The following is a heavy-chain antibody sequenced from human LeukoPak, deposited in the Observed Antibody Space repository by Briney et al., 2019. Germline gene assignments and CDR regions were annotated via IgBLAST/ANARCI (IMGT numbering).Heavy chain of an antibody. J-gene: IGHJ4*02. CDR1: GFTFSSYS. D-gene: IGHD3-3*01. CDR2: ISSSSSYI. Sequence: GGSLRLSCAASGFTFSSYSMNWVRQAPGKGLEWVSSISSSSSYIYYADSVKGRFTISRDNAKNSLYLQMNNLRADDTAVYYCARDQGIFGVPGWGQGTLVTVSS. CDR3: ARDQGIFGVPG. V-gene: IGHV3-21*01.